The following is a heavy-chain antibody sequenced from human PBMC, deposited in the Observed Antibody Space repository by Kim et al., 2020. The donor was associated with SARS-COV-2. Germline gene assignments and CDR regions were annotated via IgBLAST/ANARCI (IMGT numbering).Heavy chain of an antibody. D-gene: IGHD3-22*01. V-gene: IGHV3-30*01. CDR3: AREDYYDSSGSFDY. J-gene: IGHJ4*02. Sequence: ADSGKGRFTNYRDNTKNALYLQRNSLRAEDTAVYYCAREDYYDSSGSFDYWGQGTLVTVSS.